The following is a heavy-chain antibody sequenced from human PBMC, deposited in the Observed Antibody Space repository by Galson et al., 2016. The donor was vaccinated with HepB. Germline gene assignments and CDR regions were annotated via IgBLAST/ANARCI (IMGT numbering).Heavy chain of an antibody. J-gene: IGHJ6*02. CDR3: ASNGVYYYGMDV. CDR2: ISSSSSYI. Sequence: SLRLSCAASGFTFSSCSMNWVRQAPGKGLEWVSSISSSSSYIYYADSVKGRFTISRDNAKNSLYLQMNSLRAEDTAVYYCASNGVYYYGMDVWGPGTTVTVSS. D-gene: IGHD2-8*01. V-gene: IGHV3-21*01. CDR1: GFTFSSCS.